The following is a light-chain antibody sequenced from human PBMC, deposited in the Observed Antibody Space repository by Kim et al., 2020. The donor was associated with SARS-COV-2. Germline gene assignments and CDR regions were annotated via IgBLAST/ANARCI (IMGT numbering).Light chain of an antibody. CDR1: SSY. Sequence: SSYFAWYQQKSGQAPRLLIYGASNRATGIPDRFSGSGSGADFTLTISRLEPEDFAVYYCQQYENSPITFGQGTRLEIK. CDR3: QQYENSPIT. V-gene: IGKV3-20*01. J-gene: IGKJ5*01. CDR2: GAS.